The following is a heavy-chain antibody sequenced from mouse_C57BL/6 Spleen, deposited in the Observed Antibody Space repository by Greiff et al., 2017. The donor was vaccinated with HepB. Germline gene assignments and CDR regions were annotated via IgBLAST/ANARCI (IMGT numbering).Heavy chain of an antibody. Sequence: EVQLQQSGAELVKPGASVKLSCTASGFNFKDYYMHWVKQRTEQGLEWIGRIDPADSETNYAPKFQGKATITADTSSNTAYLQLSSLTAEDSAVYYCARTGDINTVVDYWGQGTTLTVSS. CDR1: GFNFKDYY. CDR3: ARTGDINTVVDY. D-gene: IGHD1-1*01. V-gene: IGHV14-2*01. CDR2: IDPADSET. J-gene: IGHJ2*01.